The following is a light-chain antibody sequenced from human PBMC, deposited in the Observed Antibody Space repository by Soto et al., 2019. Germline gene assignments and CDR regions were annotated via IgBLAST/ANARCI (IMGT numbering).Light chain of an antibody. CDR2: ASS. V-gene: IGKV1-39*01. CDR1: QSVSTY. J-gene: IGKJ4*01. CDR3: QQSSNSPLT. Sequence: DLQLTQSPSALSAFVGDTVSITCRASQSVSTYLNWYQQKPGKAPHLLIYASSHLQSGVPSRFSGSGSGTDFTLTISSLQPEDFATYFCQQSSNSPLTFGGGTNVDIK.